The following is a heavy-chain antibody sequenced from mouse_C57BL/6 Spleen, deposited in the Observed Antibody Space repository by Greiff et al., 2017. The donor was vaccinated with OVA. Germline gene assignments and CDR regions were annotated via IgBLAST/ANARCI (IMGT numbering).Heavy chain of an antibody. CDR2: IYPSSGYP. CDR3: ARWGGSIDY. D-gene: IGHD1-1*01. J-gene: IGHJ2*01. Sequence: VQLQQSGAELARPGASVQLSCKASGYTFTSYGISWVKQRTGQGLEWIGEIYPSSGYPYSNEKFKGKATLTADKSSSTAYMELRSLTSEDSAVYFCARWGGSIDYWGQGTTLTVAS. CDR1: GYTFTSYG. V-gene: IGHV1-81*01.